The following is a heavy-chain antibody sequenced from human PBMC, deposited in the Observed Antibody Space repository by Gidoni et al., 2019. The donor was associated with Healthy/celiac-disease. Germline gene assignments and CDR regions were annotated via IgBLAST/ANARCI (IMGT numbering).Heavy chain of an antibody. J-gene: IGHJ3*01. CDR2: ISSSSSTI. Sequence: EVQLVESGGGLVQPGGSLRLSCAASGFTFSSYSMNWVRQAPGKGLEWVSYISSSSSTIYYADSVKGRFTISRDNAKNSLYLQMNSLRDEDTAVYYCARDLLLANSSSRTSLWGQGTMVTVSS. V-gene: IGHV3-48*02. CDR3: ARDLLLANSSSRTSL. CDR1: GFTFSSYS. D-gene: IGHD6-13*01.